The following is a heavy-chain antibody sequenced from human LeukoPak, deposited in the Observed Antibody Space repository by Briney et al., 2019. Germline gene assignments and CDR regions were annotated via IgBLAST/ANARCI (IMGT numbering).Heavy chain of an antibody. D-gene: IGHD3-22*01. CDR1: GFTFSSYS. J-gene: IGHJ4*02. CDR3: VRLRRNSDTSGYCYYYYF. CDR2: ISVRSNYI. V-gene: IGHV3-21*01. Sequence: GGSLRLSCAASGFTFSSYSMNWVRQAPGKGLEWVSSISVRSNYIYYADSVRGRFSISRDDARDSLFLQMHSLRAEDPAVYYCVRLRRNSDTSGYCYYYYFWGEGTLVVASS.